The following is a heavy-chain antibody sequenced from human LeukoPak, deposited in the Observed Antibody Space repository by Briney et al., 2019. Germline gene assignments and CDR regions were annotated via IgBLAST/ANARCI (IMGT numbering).Heavy chain of an antibody. D-gene: IGHD3-22*01. CDR2: IYYSGST. CDR3: ARLRLRYDSNGYSTSYEAVDI. CDR1: GGSISSYY. Sequence: SETLSLTCTVSGGSISSYYWNWIRQPPGKGLEWIGYIYYSGSTNYNPSLKSRVTISVDTSKNQFSLKLSSVTAADTAVYYCARLRLRYDSNGYSTSYEAVDIWGQGTVVTVSS. V-gene: IGHV4-59*08. J-gene: IGHJ3*02.